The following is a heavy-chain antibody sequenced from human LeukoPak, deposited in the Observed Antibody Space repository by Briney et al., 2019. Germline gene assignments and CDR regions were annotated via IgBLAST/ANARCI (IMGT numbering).Heavy chain of an antibody. D-gene: IGHD3-10*01. CDR2: ISGSGGST. CDR3: AKDPLLWFGELSYFDY. Sequence: PGGSLRLSCAASGFTFSSYAMSWVRQAPGKGLEWVSGISGSGGSTYYADSVKGRFTISRDNSKNTLYLQMNSLRAEDTAVYYCAKDPLLWFGELSYFDYWGQGTLVTVSS. CDR1: GFTFSSYA. V-gene: IGHV3-23*01. J-gene: IGHJ4*02.